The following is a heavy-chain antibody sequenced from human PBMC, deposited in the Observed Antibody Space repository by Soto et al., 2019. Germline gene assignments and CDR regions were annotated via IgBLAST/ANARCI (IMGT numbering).Heavy chain of an antibody. D-gene: IGHD6-19*01. CDR1: GFTFSSHA. J-gene: IGHJ4*02. CDR2: ITGSGDST. Sequence: EVQLLESGGGLVQPGGSLRLSCAVSGFTFSSHAMSWVRQAPGKGLECVSSITGSGDSTYYADSVKGRFTISRDKSKSTLYLQMNRLRAEDTAVYYFAKDLQFSGWLSAQTFDYWCQGTQVTVSS. CDR3: AKDLQFSGWLSAQTFDY. V-gene: IGHV3-23*01.